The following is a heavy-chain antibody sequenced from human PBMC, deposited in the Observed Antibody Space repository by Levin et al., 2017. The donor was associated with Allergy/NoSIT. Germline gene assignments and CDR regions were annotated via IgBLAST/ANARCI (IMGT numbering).Heavy chain of an antibody. CDR3: ARVRGDLDY. CDR1: GFTFSSYW. D-gene: IGHD3-10*01. CDR2: INSDGSST. J-gene: IGHJ4*02. Sequence: LSLTCAASGFTFSSYWMHWVRQAPGKGLVWVSRINSDGSSTSYADSVKGRFTISRDNAKDTLYLQMNSLRAEDTAVYYCARVRGDLDYWGQGTLVTVSS. V-gene: IGHV3-74*01.